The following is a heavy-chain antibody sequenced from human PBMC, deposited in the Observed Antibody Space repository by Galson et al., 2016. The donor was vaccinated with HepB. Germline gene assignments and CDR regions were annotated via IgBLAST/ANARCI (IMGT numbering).Heavy chain of an antibody. D-gene: IGHD1-7*01. Sequence: SETLSLTCTISGGSISGYYWSWIRQPPGKGLEWIGDIYYTGKTYYNPSLKSRLTISIDTSKSQFSLKLSSVTAADTAGYYCAGGWYNWNYFFAFDIWGQGTMVIVSS. J-gene: IGHJ3*02. CDR2: IYYTGKT. V-gene: IGHV4-59*01. CDR1: GGSISGYY. CDR3: AGGWYNWNYFFAFDI.